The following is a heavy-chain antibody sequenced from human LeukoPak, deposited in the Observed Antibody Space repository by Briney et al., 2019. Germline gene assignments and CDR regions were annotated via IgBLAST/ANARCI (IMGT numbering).Heavy chain of an antibody. Sequence: GGSLRLSCVASGFTFSNYGMHWVRQAPGKGLEWVAFIRYDGSIKYYADSVKGRFTISRDNSKNTVYLQMNSLRVEDTAVYYCAKGSSNWLDHYYFDFWGQGTLVTVSS. J-gene: IGHJ4*02. V-gene: IGHV3-30*02. CDR1: GFTFSNYG. CDR2: IRYDGSIK. D-gene: IGHD6-13*01. CDR3: AKGSSNWLDHYYFDF.